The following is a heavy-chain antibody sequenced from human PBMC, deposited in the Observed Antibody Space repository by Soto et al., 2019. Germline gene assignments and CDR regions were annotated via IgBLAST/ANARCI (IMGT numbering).Heavy chain of an antibody. CDR3: TRGPPDY. CDR1: GFTFSAHY. J-gene: IGHJ4*02. V-gene: IGHV3-72*01. Sequence: EVQLVESGGGLVQPGGSLRLSCAASGFTFSAHYMDWVRQAPGKGLEWVGRTRDKANNYTTEYAASVKGRFTISRDGSRNALYLQMNSLKTEDTAVYYCTRGPPDYWGQGTLVTVSS. CDR2: TRDKANNYTT.